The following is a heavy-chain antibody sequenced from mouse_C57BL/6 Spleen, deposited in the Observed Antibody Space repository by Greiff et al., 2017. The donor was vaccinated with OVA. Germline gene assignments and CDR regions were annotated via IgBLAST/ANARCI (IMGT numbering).Heavy chain of an antibody. V-gene: IGHV1-26*01. J-gene: IGHJ2*01. CDR1: GYTFTDYY. CDR3: ARGEDGLDY. D-gene: IGHD2-3*01. Sequence: EVQLQQSGPELVKPGASVKISCKASGYTFTDYYMNWVKQSHGKSLEWIGDINPKNGGTSYKQKFKGKATLTVDKSSSTAYMELRSLTSEDSAVYYCARGEDGLDYWGQGTTLTVSS. CDR2: INPKNGGT.